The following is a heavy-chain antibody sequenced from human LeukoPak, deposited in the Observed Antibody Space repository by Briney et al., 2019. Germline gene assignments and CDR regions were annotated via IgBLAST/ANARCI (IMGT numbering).Heavy chain of an antibody. CDR1: GGSISSSSYY. CDR3: ARIEKDTAMVQV. V-gene: IGHV4-39*07. CDR2: IYYSGST. Sequence: SETLSLTCTVSGGSISSSSYYWGWIRQPPGKGLEWIGSIYYSGSTYYNPSLKSRVTISVDTSKNQFSLKLSSVTAADTAVYYCARIEKDTAMVQVWGQGTLVTVSS. D-gene: IGHD5-18*01. J-gene: IGHJ4*02.